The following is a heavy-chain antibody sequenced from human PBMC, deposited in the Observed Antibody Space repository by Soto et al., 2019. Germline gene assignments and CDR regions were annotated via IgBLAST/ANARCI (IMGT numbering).Heavy chain of an antibody. D-gene: IGHD2-21*02. Sequence: GESLKISCKGSGYSFTSYWIGWVRQMPGKGLEWMGIIYPGDSDTRYSPSFQGQVTISADKSISTAYLQWSSLKASDTAMYYCARYSGGNSAVSWFDPWGQGTLVTVSS. V-gene: IGHV5-51*01. CDR2: IYPGDSDT. CDR1: GYSFTSYW. CDR3: ARYSGGNSAVSWFDP. J-gene: IGHJ5*02.